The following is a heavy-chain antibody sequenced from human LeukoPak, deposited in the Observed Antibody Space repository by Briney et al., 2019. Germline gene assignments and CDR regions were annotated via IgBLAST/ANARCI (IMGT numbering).Heavy chain of an antibody. V-gene: IGHV3-7*03. CDR1: GFTFNNYW. CDR3: AKRDGYSYGSAFDY. D-gene: IGHD5-18*01. CDR2: IRVDGSDK. J-gene: IGHJ4*02. Sequence: PGGSLRLSCVASGFTFNNYWMSWVRQAPGKGLEWVANIRVDGSDKFYMDSVKGRFTISRDNSKNTLYLQMNSLRAEDTAVYYCAKRDGYSYGSAFDYWGQGTLVTVSS.